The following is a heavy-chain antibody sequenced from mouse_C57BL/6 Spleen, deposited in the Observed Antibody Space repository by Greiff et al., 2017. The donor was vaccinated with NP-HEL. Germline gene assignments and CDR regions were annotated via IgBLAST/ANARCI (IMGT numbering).Heavy chain of an antibody. V-gene: IGHV5-17*01. CDR2: ISSGSSTI. J-gene: IGHJ4*01. CDR1: GFTFSDYG. Sequence: EVQLVESGGGLVKPGGSLKLSCAASGFTFSDYGMHWVRQAPEKGLEWVAYISSGSSTIYYADTVKGRFTISRDNAKNTLFLQMTSLRSEDTAMYYCARGIFYYYGSSPSPMDYWGQGTSVTVSS. CDR3: ARGIFYYYGSSPSPMDY. D-gene: IGHD1-1*01.